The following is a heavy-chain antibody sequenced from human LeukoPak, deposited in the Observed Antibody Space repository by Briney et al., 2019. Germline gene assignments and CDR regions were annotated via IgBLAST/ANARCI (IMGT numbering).Heavy chain of an antibody. CDR1: GGTFSSYA. D-gene: IGHD2-2*01. J-gene: IGHJ5*02. Sequence: SVKVSCKASGGTFSSYAISWVRQAPGQGLEWMGGIIPIFGTANYAQKFQGRVTITADESTSTAYMELSSLRSEDTAVYYCARGQIVVVPAAMGYGWFDPWGQGTPVTVSS. CDR3: ARGQIVVVPAAMGYGWFDP. CDR2: IIPIFGTA. V-gene: IGHV1-69*13.